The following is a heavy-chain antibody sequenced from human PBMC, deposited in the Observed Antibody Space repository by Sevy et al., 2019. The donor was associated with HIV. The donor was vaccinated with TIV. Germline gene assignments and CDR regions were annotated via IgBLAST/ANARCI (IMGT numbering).Heavy chain of an antibody. CDR1: GGSFSGYY. Sequence: SETLSLTCAVYGGSFSGYYWSWIRQPPGKGLEWIGEINHSGSTNYNPSLKSRVTISVDTSKNQFSLKLSSVTAADTAVYYCARATRILPLRHYYYYMDVWGKGTTVTVSS. CDR2: INHSGST. J-gene: IGHJ6*03. V-gene: IGHV4-34*01. D-gene: IGHD2-15*01. CDR3: ARATRILPLRHYYYYMDV.